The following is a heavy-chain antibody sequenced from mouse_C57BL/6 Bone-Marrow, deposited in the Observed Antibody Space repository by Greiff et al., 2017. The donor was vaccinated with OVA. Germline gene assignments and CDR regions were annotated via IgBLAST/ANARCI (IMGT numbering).Heavy chain of an antibody. CDR3: ARPYYYGSSSLFAY. Sequence: DVMLVESGGGLVQPGGSLSLSCAASGFTFTDYYMSWVRQPPGKALEWLGFIRNKANGYTTEYSASVKGRFTISSDNSQSILYLLMNALRAEDSATYYCARPYYYGSSSLFAYWGQGTLVTVSA. CDR2: IRNKANGYTT. D-gene: IGHD1-1*01. CDR1: GFTFTDYY. V-gene: IGHV7-3*01. J-gene: IGHJ3*01.